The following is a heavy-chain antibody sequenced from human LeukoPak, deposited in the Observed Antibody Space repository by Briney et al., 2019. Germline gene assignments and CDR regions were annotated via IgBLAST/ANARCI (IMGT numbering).Heavy chain of an antibody. CDR1: GFTTSDNY. CDR3: ARVPFTASLGDYFDY. V-gene: IGHV3-66*01. Sequence: GGSLRLSCAASGFTTSDNYITWVRQAPGKGLQWVSVIYSGGRTNYADSVKGRFSMSRDKSNGTVYLQLNSLRTEDTAVYFCARVPFTASLGDYFDYWGQGALVSVSS. CDR2: IYSGGRT. D-gene: IGHD3-10*01. J-gene: IGHJ4*02.